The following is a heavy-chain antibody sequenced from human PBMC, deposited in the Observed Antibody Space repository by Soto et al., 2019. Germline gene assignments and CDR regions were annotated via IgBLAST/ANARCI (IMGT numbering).Heavy chain of an antibody. CDR3: ARFSRLAEADY. J-gene: IGHJ4*02. CDR2: IFRSWIT. Sequence: SETLSLTCTVSGGSINSYYWSGVRDPPGNGLEWFGYIFRSWITTSTPSLKSRLILSIDMSKNQFSLKLTSVPAADPAVYHCARFSRLAEADYWGRGTMVTVSS. V-gene: IGHV4-59*01. D-gene: IGHD3-9*01. CDR1: GGSINSYY.